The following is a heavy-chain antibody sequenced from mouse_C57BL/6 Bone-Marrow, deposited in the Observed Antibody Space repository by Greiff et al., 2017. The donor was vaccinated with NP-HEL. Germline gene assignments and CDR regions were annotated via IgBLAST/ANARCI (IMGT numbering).Heavy chain of an antibody. CDR2: IYPGSGST. J-gene: IGHJ2*01. D-gene: IGHD1-1*01. V-gene: IGHV1-55*01. CDR1: GYTFTSYW. CDR3: ARYYGSSYVWYYFYY. Sequence: QVQLKQPGAELVKPGASVKMSCKASGYTFTSYWITWVKQRPGQGLEWIGDIYPGSGSTNYNEKFKSKATLTVDTSSSTAYMQLSSLTSVDSSVYYCARYYGSSYVWYYFYYWGQGTTLTVSS.